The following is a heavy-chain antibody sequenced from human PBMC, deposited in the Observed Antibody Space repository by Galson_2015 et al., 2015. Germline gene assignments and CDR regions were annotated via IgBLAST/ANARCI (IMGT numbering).Heavy chain of an antibody. Sequence: SLRLSCAASGFTFSPYSMNWVRQAPGKGLEWVSSISTSGTYIYYADSVKGRFTISRDNAKNSLYLQMNSLRAEDTAVYYCARGTVFGVVINPETYYFDHWGQGTLVAVSS. V-gene: IGHV3-21*01. J-gene: IGHJ4*02. CDR1: GFTFSPYS. CDR3: ARGTVFGVVINPETYYFDH. D-gene: IGHD3-3*01. CDR2: ISTSGTYI.